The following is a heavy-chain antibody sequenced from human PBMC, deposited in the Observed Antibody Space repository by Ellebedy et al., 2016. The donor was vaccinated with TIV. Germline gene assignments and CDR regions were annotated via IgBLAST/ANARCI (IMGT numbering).Heavy chain of an antibody. CDR3: ARDRDGNPFGCDY. V-gene: IGHV1-69*13. CDR1: GGSFNIYS. Sequence: SVKVSXKASGGSFNIYSFSWVRQAPGQGLEWMGGIISMFGTANYAQRFQGRVTITADESTSTAYMELSRLTSEDTAVYYCARDRDGNPFGCDYWGQGTQVTVSS. J-gene: IGHJ4*02. D-gene: IGHD4-23*01. CDR2: IISMFGTA.